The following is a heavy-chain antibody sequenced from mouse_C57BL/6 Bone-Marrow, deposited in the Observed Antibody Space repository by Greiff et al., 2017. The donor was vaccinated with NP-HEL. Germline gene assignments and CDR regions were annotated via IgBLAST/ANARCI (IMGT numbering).Heavy chain of an antibody. CDR1: GYTFTSYW. CDR2: IDPSDSYT. D-gene: IGHD1-1*01. J-gene: IGHJ4*01. V-gene: IGHV1-69*01. Sequence: VQLQQPGAELVMPGASVKLSCKASGYTFTSYWMHWVKQRPGQGLEWIGEIDPSDSYTNYNQKFKGKSTLTVDKSSSTAYMRLSSLTSEVSAVYYCAISITTAMDYWGQGTPVTVSS. CDR3: AISITTAMDY.